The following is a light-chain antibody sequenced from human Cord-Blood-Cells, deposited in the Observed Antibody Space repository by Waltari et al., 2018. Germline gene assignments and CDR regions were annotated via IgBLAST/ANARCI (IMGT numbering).Light chain of an antibody. CDR2: AAS. Sequence: AIRMTQSPSPFSASTAHRVTITCRASQGISSYLAWYQQKPGKAPKLLIYAASTLQSGVPSRSSRSGSGTAFTLTISCLQSVDFATYYCQQYYSYPLSFGGGTKVEIK. J-gene: IGKJ4*01. V-gene: IGKV1-8*01. CDR1: QGISSY. CDR3: QQYYSYPLS.